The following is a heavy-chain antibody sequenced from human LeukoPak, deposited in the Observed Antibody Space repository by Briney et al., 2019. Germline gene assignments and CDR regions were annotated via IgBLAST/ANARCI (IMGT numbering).Heavy chain of an antibody. Sequence: SETLSLTCTVSGGSISSSSYYWGWIRQPPGKGLEWIGSIYYSGSTYYNPSLKSRVTISVDTSKNQFSLKLSSVTAADTAVYYCARPPYYDFWSGYPPYYYYYMDAWGKGTTVTVSS. D-gene: IGHD3-3*01. CDR3: ARPPYYDFWSGYPPYYYYYMDA. CDR2: IYYSGST. J-gene: IGHJ6*03. V-gene: IGHV4-39*01. CDR1: GGSISSSSYY.